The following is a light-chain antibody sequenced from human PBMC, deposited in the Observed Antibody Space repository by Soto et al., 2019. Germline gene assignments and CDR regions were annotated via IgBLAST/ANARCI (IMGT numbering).Light chain of an antibody. CDR2: RNN. Sequence: QSVLTQPPSASGTPGQRVTISCSGSNSNIGSNSVYWYHQRPGTAPKVLIYRNNQRPSGVPDRFSGSKSGSSASLAISGLRSEDEADYYCAAWDDTLSSVAFGGGTKLAVL. CDR3: AAWDDTLSSVA. V-gene: IGLV1-47*01. J-gene: IGLJ2*01. CDR1: NSNIGSNS.